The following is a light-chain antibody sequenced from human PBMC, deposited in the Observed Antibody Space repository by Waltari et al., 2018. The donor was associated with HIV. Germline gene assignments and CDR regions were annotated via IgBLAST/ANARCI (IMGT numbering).Light chain of an antibody. Sequence: DIQMTQSPSYLSASVGDRVIITCRASQSISTYLNWYQQQPGKAPKLLIYAASNLQRGVPSGFSGSGSGTDFTLTISSLQPEDFATYYCQQGYSSPYTFGQGTKLEIK. CDR2: AAS. V-gene: IGKV1-39*01. CDR1: QSISTY. J-gene: IGKJ2*01. CDR3: QQGYSSPYT.